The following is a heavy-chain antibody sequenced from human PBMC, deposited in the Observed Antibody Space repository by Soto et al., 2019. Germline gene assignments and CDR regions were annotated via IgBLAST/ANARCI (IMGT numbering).Heavy chain of an antibody. J-gene: IGHJ4*02. Sequence: PSETLSLTCTVSGGSISSYYWSWIRQPPGKGLEWIGYIYYSGSTNYNPSLKSRVTISVDTSKNQFSLKLSSVTAADTAVYYCASGPRTFDYWGQGTLVTVSS. D-gene: IGHD2-15*01. CDR2: IYYSGST. CDR1: GGSISSYY. V-gene: IGHV4-59*01. CDR3: ASGPRTFDY.